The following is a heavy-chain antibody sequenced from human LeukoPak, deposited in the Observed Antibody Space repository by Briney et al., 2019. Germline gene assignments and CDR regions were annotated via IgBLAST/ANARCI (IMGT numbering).Heavy chain of an antibody. Sequence: GGSLRLSCAASGFTFSSYGIHWVRQAPGKGLEWVAFIRYDGSNKYYADSVKGRFTISRDNSKNTLYLQMNRLRAEDTAVYYCAKAVECSSTSCYTADWFDPWGQGTLVTVSS. CDR2: IRYDGSNK. CDR1: GFTFSSYG. CDR3: AKAVECSSTSCYTADWFDP. J-gene: IGHJ5*02. V-gene: IGHV3-30*02. D-gene: IGHD2-2*02.